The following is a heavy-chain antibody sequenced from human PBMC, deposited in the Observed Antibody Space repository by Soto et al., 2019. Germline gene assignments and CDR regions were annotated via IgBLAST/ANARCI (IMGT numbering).Heavy chain of an antibody. CDR3: ARLASVVTTEDWYFDL. J-gene: IGHJ2*01. V-gene: IGHV4-39*01. D-gene: IGHD4-17*01. Sequence: PSETLSLTCTVSGGSISSSSYYWGWIRQPPGKGLEWIGSIYYSGSTYYNPSLKSRVTISVDTSKNQFSLKLSSVTAADTAVYYCARLASVVTTEDWYFDLWGRGTLVTVSS. CDR2: IYYSGST. CDR1: GGSISSSSYY.